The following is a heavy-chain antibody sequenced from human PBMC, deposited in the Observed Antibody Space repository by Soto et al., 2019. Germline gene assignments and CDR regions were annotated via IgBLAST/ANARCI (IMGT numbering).Heavy chain of an antibody. J-gene: IGHJ6*02. CDR1: GGSISHNY. CDR2: IYASGST. D-gene: IGHD1-1*01. CDR3: ARALPGTTGNGLDV. Sequence: PSETLSLTCSVSGGSISHNYWIWIRQPAGKGLEWIGRIYASGSTNYNPSLKSRVTMSVGTSKNQVSLKVTSVTAAATAVYYCARALPGTTGNGLDVWGQGTTVTVSS. V-gene: IGHV4-4*07.